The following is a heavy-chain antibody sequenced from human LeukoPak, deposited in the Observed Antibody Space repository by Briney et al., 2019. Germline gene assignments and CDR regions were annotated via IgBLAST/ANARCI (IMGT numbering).Heavy chain of an antibody. D-gene: IGHD5-18*01. J-gene: IGHJ6*02. CDR1: GYTFTSYY. V-gene: IGHV1-46*01. CDR2: INPSGGST. Sequence: ASVTVSCKASGYTFTSYYMHWVRQAPGQGLEWMGIINPSGGSTSYAQKFQGRVTMTRDTSTSTVYMELSSLRSEDTAVYYCARDLTAMVTYYYYGMDVWGQGTTVTVSS. CDR3: ARDLTAMVTYYYYGMDV.